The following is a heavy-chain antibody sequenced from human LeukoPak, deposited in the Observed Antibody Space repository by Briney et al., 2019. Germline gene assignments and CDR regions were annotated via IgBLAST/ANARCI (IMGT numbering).Heavy chain of an antibody. J-gene: IGHJ6*03. CDR3: ARDSVRDSYYYYMDV. CDR2: ISRGSGTI. Sequence: PGGSLRLSCGASGFTFSRYNMNWVRQAQGRGLEWVSYISRGSGTIYYADSVKGRFTISRDNAKNSLYLQMNSLRGEDTAVYYCARDSVRDSYYYYMDVWGKGTTVTVSS. V-gene: IGHV3-48*01. D-gene: IGHD1-1*01. CDR1: GFTFSRYN.